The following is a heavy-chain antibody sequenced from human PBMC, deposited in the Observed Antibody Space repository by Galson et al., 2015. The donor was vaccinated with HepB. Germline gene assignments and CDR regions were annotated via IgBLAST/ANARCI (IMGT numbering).Heavy chain of an antibody. Sequence: SVKVSCKASGGTFSSYAISWVRQAPGQGLEWMGGIIPIFGTANYAQKFQGRVTITADESTSTAYMELSSLRSEDTAVYYCARDLNQNYYDSSGPTYYYYYMDVWGKGTTVTVSS. D-gene: IGHD3-22*01. CDR2: IIPIFGTA. CDR1: GGTFSSYA. J-gene: IGHJ6*03. V-gene: IGHV1-69*13. CDR3: ARDLNQNYYDSSGPTYYYYYMDV.